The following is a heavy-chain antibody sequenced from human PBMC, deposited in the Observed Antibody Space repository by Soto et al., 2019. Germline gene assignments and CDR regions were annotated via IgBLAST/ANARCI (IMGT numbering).Heavy chain of an antibody. V-gene: IGHV4-59*01. CDR1: GDTISSYY. J-gene: IGHJ5*02. CDR2: IYYSGST. D-gene: IGHD6-19*01. CDR3: ERDLYNSSGDDWFDP. Sequence: SERTSLSSTFSGDTISSYYWSLVRQPTGKGLEWIGYIYYSGSTNYNPSLKSRVTISVDTSKNQFSLKLSSVTAADTAVYYCERDLYNSSGDDWFDPWGQGTLVTVSS.